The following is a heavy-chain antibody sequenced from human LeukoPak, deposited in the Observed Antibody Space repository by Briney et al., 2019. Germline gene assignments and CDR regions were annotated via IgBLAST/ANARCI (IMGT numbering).Heavy chain of an antibody. J-gene: IGHJ3*02. CDR1: GLTSSGDA. Sequence: GGSLRLSCVASGLTSSGDAMSWVRQAPGKGLEWVSGISGGSGNTYYGDSVKGRFTISRDNSKITLYLQMNSLRAEDTAVYYCAKENTVLIQTRGAFDIWGQGTLVTVSS. CDR2: ISGGSGNT. V-gene: IGHV3-23*01. CDR3: AKENTVLIQTRGAFDI. D-gene: IGHD2-8*01.